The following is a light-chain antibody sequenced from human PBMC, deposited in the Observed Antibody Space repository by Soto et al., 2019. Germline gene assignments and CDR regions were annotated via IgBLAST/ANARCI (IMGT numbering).Light chain of an antibody. CDR3: CSYAGSSTMT. Sequence: QSALSQPASVSGSRGQSITISCTGTSSDFGNYNLVSWYQQYPGKAPKLMIFEDTKRPSGVSHRFSGSKSGNTASLTIAGLQPEDAADYYCCSYAGSSTMTFGGGTKLTVL. V-gene: IGLV2-23*01. J-gene: IGLJ2*01. CDR1: SSDFGNYNL. CDR2: EDT.